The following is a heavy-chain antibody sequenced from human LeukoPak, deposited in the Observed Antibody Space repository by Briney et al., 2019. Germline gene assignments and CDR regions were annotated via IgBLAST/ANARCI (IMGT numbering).Heavy chain of an antibody. D-gene: IGHD5-12*01. CDR3: ARGGQWLRDYYYYMDV. J-gene: IGHJ6*03. CDR1: GGSFSGYY. CDR2: INHSGST. Sequence: PSETLSLTCAVYGGSFSGYYWSWIRQPPGKGLEWIGEINHSGSTNYNPSLKSRVTISVDTSKNQFSLKLSSVTAADTAVYYCARGGQWLRDYYYYMDVWGKGTTVIVSS. V-gene: IGHV4-34*01.